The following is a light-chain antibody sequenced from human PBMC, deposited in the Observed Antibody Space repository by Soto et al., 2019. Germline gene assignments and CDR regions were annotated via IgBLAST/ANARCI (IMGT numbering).Light chain of an antibody. V-gene: IGKV3-20*01. CDR1: QRVISSY. J-gene: IGKJ1*01. Sequence: IVLTQSPGTLSLSPRERATLSCRASQRVISSYLAWFQQRPGRAPRLLIYGASKRATDIPDRFTGSGSGTDFALTISRLEPEDFAVYYCHQYGSSPVTFGQGTKVDIK. CDR2: GAS. CDR3: HQYGSSPVT.